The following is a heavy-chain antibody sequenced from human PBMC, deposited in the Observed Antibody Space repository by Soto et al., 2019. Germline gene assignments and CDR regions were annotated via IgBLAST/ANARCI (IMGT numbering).Heavy chain of an antibody. V-gene: IGHV3-23*01. Sequence: PGGSLRLSCVGSGFTFGKNAMRWVRQAAGKGLQWVSAISYSGSDTFYADSVTGRFTSSRDNSRNTLFLDMTGLRADDTAVYFCVRGVPTSNHRYDYWGQGTLVTVSS. D-gene: IGHD3-16*02. J-gene: IGHJ4*02. CDR2: ISYSGSDT. CDR3: VRGVPTSNHRYDY. CDR1: GFTFGKNA.